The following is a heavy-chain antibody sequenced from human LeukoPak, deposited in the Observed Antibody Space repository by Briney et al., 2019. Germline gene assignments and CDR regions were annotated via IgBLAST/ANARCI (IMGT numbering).Heavy chain of an antibody. D-gene: IGHD3-22*01. Sequence: SETLSLTCAVSGGSISSSNWWSWVRQPPGKGLEWIGEIYHSGSTNYNPSLKSRVTISVDKSKNQFSLKLSSVTAADTAVYYCASRNYYDSSGYYYYYFDYWGQGILVTVSS. CDR1: GGSISSSNW. J-gene: IGHJ4*02. V-gene: IGHV4-4*02. CDR2: IYHSGST. CDR3: ASRNYYDSSGYYYYYFDY.